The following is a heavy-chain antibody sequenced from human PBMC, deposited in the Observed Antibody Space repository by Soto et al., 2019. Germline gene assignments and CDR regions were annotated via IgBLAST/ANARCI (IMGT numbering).Heavy chain of an antibody. V-gene: IGHV3-53*01. CDR2: IYSGGST. D-gene: IGHD1-26*01. CDR1: GFTVSSTY. J-gene: IGHJ4*02. Sequence: EVQLVESGGGLIQPGGSLRLSCAASGFTVSSTYMSWVRQAPGNGLEWVSVIYSGGSTFYADSVKGRFTISRDNSKNTMYLHMNSLRAEDTAVYYCAKMYSGSSPLQYWGQGTLVTVSS. CDR3: AKMYSGSSPLQY.